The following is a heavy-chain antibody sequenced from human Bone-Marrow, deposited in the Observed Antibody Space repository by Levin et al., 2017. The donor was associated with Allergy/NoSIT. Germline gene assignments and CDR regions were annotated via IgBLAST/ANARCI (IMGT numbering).Heavy chain of an antibody. CDR3: ARDLGSGFYYSFDY. CDR1: EYTFSDYY. V-gene: IGHV1-2*02. Sequence: ASVKVSCKASEYTFSDYYIHWVRQAPGQGLEWMGWINPTNGATKYAQKFQGRVTMTRDTSISTAYMELSGLRSDDTAVFYCARDLGSGFYYSFDYWGQGTLVTVSS. D-gene: IGHD3-10*01. CDR2: INPTNGAT. J-gene: IGHJ4*02.